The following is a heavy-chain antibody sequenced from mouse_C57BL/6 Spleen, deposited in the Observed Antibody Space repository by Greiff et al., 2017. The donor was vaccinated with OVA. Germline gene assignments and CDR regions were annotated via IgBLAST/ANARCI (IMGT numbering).Heavy chain of an antibody. Sequence: VQLQQPGAELVKPGASVKLSCKASGYTFTSYWMHWVKQRPGQGLEWIGMIHPNSGSTNYNEKFKSKATLTVDKSSITAYMQLSSLTSEDSAFYYCARSELRYFDYWGQGTTLTVSS. CDR2: IHPNSGST. CDR3: ARSELRYFDY. V-gene: IGHV1-64*01. D-gene: IGHD1-1*01. CDR1: GYTFTSYW. J-gene: IGHJ2*01.